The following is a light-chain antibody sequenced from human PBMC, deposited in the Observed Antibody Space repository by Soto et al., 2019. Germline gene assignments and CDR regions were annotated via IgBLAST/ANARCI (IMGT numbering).Light chain of an antibody. J-gene: IGKJ1*01. CDR2: DTS. V-gene: IGKV3-15*01. CDR1: QGIGDT. CDR3: QQYGSSGT. Sequence: EVVMRQSPATLSVSPGEGATLSCRASQGIGDTLAWYQHKPGQTPRLLIYDTSTRATGVPTRLSGSRSGADFTLTISRLEPEDFAVYYCQQYGSSGTFGQGTKVDIK.